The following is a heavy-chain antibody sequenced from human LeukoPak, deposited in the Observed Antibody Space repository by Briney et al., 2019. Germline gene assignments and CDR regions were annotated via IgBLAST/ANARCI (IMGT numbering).Heavy chain of an antibody. D-gene: IGHD4-23*01. Sequence: GGSLRLSCAASGFIFSNAWMTWVRQAPGKGLEWIGRIKSKTVGGTIDYAAPVKGRFTISRDDSRNTLYLRMISLKTEDTAVYYCTTVRSNPLGGIGFDYWGQGTLVTVSS. CDR2: IKSKTVGGTI. V-gene: IGHV3-15*01. CDR3: TTVRSNPLGGIGFDY. CDR1: GFIFSNAW. J-gene: IGHJ4*02.